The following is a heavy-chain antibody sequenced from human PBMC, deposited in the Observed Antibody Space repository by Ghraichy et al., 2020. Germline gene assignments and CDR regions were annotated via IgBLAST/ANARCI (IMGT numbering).Heavy chain of an antibody. CDR1: GASISSSSNY. CDR3: TRQTSDDAFDI. V-gene: IGHV4-39*01. D-gene: IGHD1-26*01. CDR2: THYSGNT. J-gene: IGHJ3*02. Sequence: SETLSLTCTVSGASISSSSNYWGWIRQPPGKGLEWIVTTHYSGNTNYNSSLKSRVTVSLDTSKNHFTLKLSSVTAADTAVYYCTRQTSDDAFDIWGQGTMATVSS.